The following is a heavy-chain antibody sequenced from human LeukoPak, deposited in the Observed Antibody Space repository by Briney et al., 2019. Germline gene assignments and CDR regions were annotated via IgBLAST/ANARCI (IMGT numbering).Heavy chain of an antibody. CDR3: ARTSGTSFDY. CDR1: GGSISSYY. CDR2: IYYSGST. V-gene: IGHV4-59*01. Sequence: KSSETLSLTCTVSGGSISSYYWSWIRQPPGKGLEWIGYIYYSGSTNYNPSLKSRVTISVDTSKNQFSLKLSSVTAADTAVYYCARTSGTSFDYWGQGTLVTVSS. D-gene: IGHD1-14*01. J-gene: IGHJ4*02.